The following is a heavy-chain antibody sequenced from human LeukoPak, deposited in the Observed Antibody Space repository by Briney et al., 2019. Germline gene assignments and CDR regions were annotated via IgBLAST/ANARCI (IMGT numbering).Heavy chain of an antibody. Sequence: PGGSLRLSCAVSGFTFSSYSMNWVRQAPGKGLEWVSAISGNSFWIYYADSVKGRFTISRDNAKNSLYLQMDSLRADDTAVYYCAMKVPSAQSDFWGQGTLVTVSS. J-gene: IGHJ4*02. CDR1: GFTFSSYS. V-gene: IGHV3-21*01. CDR2: ISGNSFWI. CDR3: AMKVPSAQSDF.